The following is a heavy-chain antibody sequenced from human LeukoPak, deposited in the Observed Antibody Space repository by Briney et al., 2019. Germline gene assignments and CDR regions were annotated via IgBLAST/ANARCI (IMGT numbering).Heavy chain of an antibody. CDR2: IYPGDSET. D-gene: IGHD3-10*01. Sequence: GESLKISCKASGYTFTNYYIAWVCQMPGKGLECMGIIYPGDSETRYSPSFQGQVTISADKSIFTAYLQWSSLKASDSAMYYCARPRGVSTSGMDVWGQGTTVTVYS. V-gene: IGHV5-51*01. CDR1: GYTFTNYY. CDR3: ARPRGVSTSGMDV. J-gene: IGHJ6*02.